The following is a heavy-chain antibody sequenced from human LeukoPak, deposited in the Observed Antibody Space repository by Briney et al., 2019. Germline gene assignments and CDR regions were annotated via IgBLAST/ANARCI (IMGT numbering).Heavy chain of an antibody. CDR1: GGSISGSSYY. J-gene: IGHJ6*02. V-gene: IGHV4-30-4*08. CDR2: IYYSGST. Sequence: SETLSLTCTVSGGSISGSSYYWGWIRQPPGKGLEWIGYIYYSGSTYYNPSLKSRVTISVDTSKNQFSLKLSSVTAADTAVYYCARDFYYYYGMDVWGQGTTVTVSS. CDR3: ARDFYYYYGMDV.